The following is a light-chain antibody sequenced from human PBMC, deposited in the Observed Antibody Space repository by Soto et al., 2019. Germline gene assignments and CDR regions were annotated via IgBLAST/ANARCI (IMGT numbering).Light chain of an antibody. CDR1: QSVSGTY. CDR3: QQYGTSPQT. J-gene: IGKJ5*01. V-gene: IGKV3-20*01. Sequence: IVLTQSPGTLSLSPGERATLSCRASQSVSGTYLAWYQQKPGQAPRLLIYDVSSRATGIPDRFSGSGSGADFTLTISRLEPEDFAVYYCQQYGTSPQTFSQGTRLEIK. CDR2: DVS.